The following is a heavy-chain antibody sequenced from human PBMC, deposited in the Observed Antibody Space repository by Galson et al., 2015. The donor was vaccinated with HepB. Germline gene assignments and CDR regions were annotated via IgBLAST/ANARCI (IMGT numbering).Heavy chain of an antibody. CDR1: GFTFSDDY. Sequence: SLRLSCAASGFTFSDDYMSWIRQAPGKGLDWISYISSSSDFTNYADSVRGRFTISRDNAKNSLYLQMNSLRVEDTAVYYCARARGSGSAAYFDYWGQGILLTVS. CDR3: ARARGSGSAAYFDY. CDR2: ISSSSDFT. J-gene: IGHJ4*02. V-gene: IGHV3-11*05. D-gene: IGHD6-19*01.